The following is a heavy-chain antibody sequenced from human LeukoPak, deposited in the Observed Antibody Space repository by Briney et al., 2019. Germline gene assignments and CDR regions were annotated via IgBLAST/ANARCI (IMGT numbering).Heavy chain of an antibody. D-gene: IGHD1-1*01. CDR3: ARGPPRGKYYYMDV. CDR1: RFTFSSFY. J-gene: IGHJ6*03. V-gene: IGHV3-13*01. Sequence: ARSLTPSCPASRFTFSSFYTRWARQPTEHFLEWVTTIRTASDKYYRGSVEGRFTLSRDNAKNSLYLQMNSLTAGDTAVYYCARGPPRGKYYYMDVWGKGTTVTVSS. CDR2: IRTASDK.